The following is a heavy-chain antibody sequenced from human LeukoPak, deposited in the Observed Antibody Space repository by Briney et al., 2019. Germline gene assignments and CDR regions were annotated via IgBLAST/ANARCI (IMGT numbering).Heavy chain of an antibody. CDR2: ISYDGSNK. Sequence: GGSLRLSCAASGFTFSSYAMHWVRQAPGKGLEWVAVISYDGSNKYYADSVKGRFTISRDNSKNTLYLQMNSLRAEDTAVYYCAKLPPGYCSSTSCSNWFDPWGQGTLVTVSS. V-gene: IGHV3-30-3*02. CDR3: AKLPPGYCSSTSCSNWFDP. D-gene: IGHD2-2*01. CDR1: GFTFSSYA. J-gene: IGHJ5*02.